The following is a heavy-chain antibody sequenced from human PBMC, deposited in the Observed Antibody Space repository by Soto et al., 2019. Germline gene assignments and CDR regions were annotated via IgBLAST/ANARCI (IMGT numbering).Heavy chain of an antibody. J-gene: IGHJ4*02. Sequence: QITLKESGPTLVKPTQTLTLTCTFSGFSLSTSGVGVGWIRQPPGKALEWLALIYWDDDKRYSPSLKSRLTITKDTSKNQVVLTMTNMDPVDTATYYCAHSILADGYNFWMCYFDYWGQGTLVTVSS. CDR3: AHSILADGYNFWMCYFDY. D-gene: IGHD3-3*01. V-gene: IGHV2-5*02. CDR1: GFSLSTSGVG. CDR2: IYWDDDK.